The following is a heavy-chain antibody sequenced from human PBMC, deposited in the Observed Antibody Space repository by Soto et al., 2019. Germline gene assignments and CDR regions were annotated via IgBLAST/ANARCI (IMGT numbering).Heavy chain of an antibody. J-gene: IGHJ4*02. Sequence: EVQLLESGGGLGQPGGSLRLSCAASGFTFSTYSMAWVRQAPGKGLAWVSGLSGGGANTFYADSVKGRFTISVDNSKNTVYLQMNSLRVEDTAVYYCARWDGYGDEWGQGTLVTVSS. D-gene: IGHD5-12*01. CDR1: GFTFSTYS. CDR3: ARWDGYGDE. CDR2: LSGGGANT. V-gene: IGHV3-23*01.